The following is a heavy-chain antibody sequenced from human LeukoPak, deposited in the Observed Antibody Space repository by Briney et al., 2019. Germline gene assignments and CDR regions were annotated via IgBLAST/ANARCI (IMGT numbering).Heavy chain of an antibody. D-gene: IGHD2-2*01. V-gene: IGHV4-34*01. J-gene: IGHJ4*02. Sequence: SETLSLTCAVYGGSFSGYYWSWIRQPPGKGLEWIGEINHSGSTNYNPSLKSRVTISVDRSKNQFSLKLSSVTAADTAVYYCARGGCSSTSCPPFDYWGQGTLVTVSS. CDR2: INHSGST. CDR3: ARGGCSSTSCPPFDY. CDR1: GGSFSGYY.